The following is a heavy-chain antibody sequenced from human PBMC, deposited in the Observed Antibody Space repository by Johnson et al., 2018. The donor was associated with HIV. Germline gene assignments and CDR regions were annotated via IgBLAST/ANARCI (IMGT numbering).Heavy chain of an antibody. CDR2: IRNDGSVT. CDR3: ARDDTMLHGFDL. D-gene: IGHD4/OR15-4a*01. J-gene: IGHJ3*01. V-gene: IGHV3-74*01. Sequence: VHLVESGGGFVEPGGSLRLSCAAPGFTFSSYGMHWVRQAPGKGLVWVSRIRNDGSVTTYADSVKGRFFISSDNSKNALYLQMNSLRAEDTAVYYCARDDTMLHGFDLWGQGTMVTVSS. CDR1: GFTFSSYG.